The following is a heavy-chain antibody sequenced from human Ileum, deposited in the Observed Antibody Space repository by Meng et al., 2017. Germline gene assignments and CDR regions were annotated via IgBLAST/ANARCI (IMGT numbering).Heavy chain of an antibody. CDR1: GGSISSSGDY. CDR3: ARAGRCCSGYAFDY. CDR2: TFYSGNT. D-gene: IGHD5-12*01. J-gene: IGHJ4*02. V-gene: IGHV4-39*07. Sequence: SETLSLTCTVSGGSISSSGDYWGWIRQSPGKGLEWIATTFYSGNTFYDVSLKSRVTISLDTSRNQFSLRLRSATAADTAVYFCARAGRCCSGYAFDYWGQGTLVTVSS.